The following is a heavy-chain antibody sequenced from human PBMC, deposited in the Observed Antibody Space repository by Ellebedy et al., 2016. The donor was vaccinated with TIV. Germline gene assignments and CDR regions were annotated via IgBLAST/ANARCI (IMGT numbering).Heavy chain of an antibody. J-gene: IGHJ6*02. Sequence: GESLKISXAASGFTFSSYWMSWVRQAPGKGLEWVANIKQDGSEKYYVDSVKGRFTISRDNAKNSLYLQMNSLRAEDTAVYYCARGRGTIFGVVIMLPGYYYGMDVWGQGTTVTVSS. CDR1: GFTFSSYW. CDR3: ARGRGTIFGVVIMLPGYYYGMDV. D-gene: IGHD3-3*01. CDR2: IKQDGSEK. V-gene: IGHV3-7*01.